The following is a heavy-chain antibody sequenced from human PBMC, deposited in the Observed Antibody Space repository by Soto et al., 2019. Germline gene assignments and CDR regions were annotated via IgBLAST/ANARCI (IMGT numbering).Heavy chain of an antibody. J-gene: IGHJ4*02. CDR1: GGSFSGYY. D-gene: IGHD6-19*01. V-gene: IGHV4-34*01. Sequence: PSETLSLTCAVYGGSFSGYYWSWIRQPPGKGLEWIGEINHSGSTNYNPSLKSRVTISVDTSKNQFSLKLSSVTAADTAVYYCARSAVAGTKDFDYWGQGTLVTVS. CDR2: INHSGST. CDR3: ARSAVAGTKDFDY.